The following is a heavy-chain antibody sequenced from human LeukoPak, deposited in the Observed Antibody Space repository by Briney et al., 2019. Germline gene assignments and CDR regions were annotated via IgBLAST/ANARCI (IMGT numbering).Heavy chain of an antibody. J-gene: IGHJ2*01. Sequence: SETLSLTCTVSGGSISSYYWSWIRQPPGKGLEWIGDIYYSGGTNYNPSLKSRVTISVDTSKNQFSLKLSSVTAADTAVYYCARHTHYYDSSGRGWYFDLWGRGTLVTVSS. V-gene: IGHV4-59*08. CDR1: GGSISSYY. CDR3: ARHTHYYDSSGRGWYFDL. CDR2: IYYSGGT. D-gene: IGHD3-22*01.